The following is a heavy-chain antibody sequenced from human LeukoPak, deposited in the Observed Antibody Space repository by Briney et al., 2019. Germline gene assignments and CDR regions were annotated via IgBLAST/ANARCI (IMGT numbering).Heavy chain of an antibody. V-gene: IGHV4-34*01. CDR3: ARGEYYDFWSGYNGLDY. CDR1: GGSFSGYY. CDR2: INHSGST. J-gene: IGHJ4*02. Sequence: SETLSLTCAVYGGSFSGYYWSWIRQPPGKGLEWIGEINHSGSTNYNPSLKSRVTISVDTSKNQFSLKLSSVTAADTAVYYCARGEYYDFWSGYNGLDYWGQGTLVTVST. D-gene: IGHD3-3*01.